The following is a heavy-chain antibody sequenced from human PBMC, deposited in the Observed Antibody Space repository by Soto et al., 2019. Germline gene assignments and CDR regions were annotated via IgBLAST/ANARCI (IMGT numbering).Heavy chain of an antibody. CDR1: GFTFDDYA. CDR3: AKDMGASMVRGVIDY. Sequence: EVQLVESGGGLVQPGRSLRLSCAASGFTFDDYAMHWVRQAPGKGLEWVSGISWNSGSIGYADSVKGRFTISRDNAKNYLYLQMNSLRAEDTALYYCAKDMGASMVRGVIDYWGQGTLVTVSS. J-gene: IGHJ4*02. V-gene: IGHV3-9*01. CDR2: ISWNSGSI. D-gene: IGHD3-10*01.